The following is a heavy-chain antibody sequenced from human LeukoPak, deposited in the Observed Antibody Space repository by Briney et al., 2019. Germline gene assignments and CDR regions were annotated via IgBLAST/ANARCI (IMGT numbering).Heavy chain of an antibody. J-gene: IGHJ6*03. Sequence: SETLSLTCAVYGGSFSGYYWSWIRQPPGKGLEWIGEINHSGSTNYNPSLKSRVTISVDTSKNQFSLKLSSVTAADTAVYYCARGHLIAGLEWLLNPYYYYMDVWGKGTTVTVSS. D-gene: IGHD3-3*01. V-gene: IGHV4-34*01. CDR1: GGSFSGYY. CDR3: ARGHLIAGLEWLLNPYYYYMDV. CDR2: INHSGST.